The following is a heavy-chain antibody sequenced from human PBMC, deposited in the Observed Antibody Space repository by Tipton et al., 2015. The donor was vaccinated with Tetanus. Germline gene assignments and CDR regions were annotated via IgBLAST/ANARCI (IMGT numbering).Heavy chain of an antibody. J-gene: IGHJ2*01. V-gene: IGHV4-59*01. D-gene: IGHD4-17*01. CDR2: IYYSGST. CDR3: ARRLRTYWYFDL. Sequence: TLSLTYTVSGGSISSYYWSWIRQPPGKGLEWIGYIYYSGSTNYNPSLKSRVTISVDTSKNQFSLKLSSVTAADTAVYYCARRLRTYWYFDLWGRGTLVTVSS. CDR1: GGSISSYY.